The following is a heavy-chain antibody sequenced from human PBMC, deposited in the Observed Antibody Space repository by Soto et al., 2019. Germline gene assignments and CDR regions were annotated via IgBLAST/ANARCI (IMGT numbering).Heavy chain of an antibody. CDR1: GFTFSSYS. J-gene: IGHJ5*02. D-gene: IGHD3-10*01. V-gene: IGHV3-21*01. CDR3: GSDTYYYGSGSYSP. CDR2: ISSSSSYI. Sequence: EVQLVESGGGLVKPGGSLRLSCAASGFTFSSYSMNWVRQAPGKGLGWVSSISSSSSYIYYADSVKGRFTISRDNAKNSLILQMNRRRAEDTAVYYWGSDTYYYGSGSYSPWGQGTLVTVSS.